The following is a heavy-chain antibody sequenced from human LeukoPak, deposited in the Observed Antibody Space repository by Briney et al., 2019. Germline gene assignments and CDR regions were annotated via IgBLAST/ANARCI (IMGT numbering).Heavy chain of an antibody. D-gene: IGHD3-10*01. CDR1: GFTFSSYA. CDR2: ISSDGTNK. V-gene: IGHV3-30*18. Sequence: PGGSLRLSCAASGFTFSSYAMHWVRQAPGKGLERVAVISSDGTNKFYADSVKGRFTISTDNSKNTLYLQMSSLRPEDTAVYYCAKDSLASYYGSGSYLGNWFDPWGQGTLVTVSS. J-gene: IGHJ5*02. CDR3: AKDSLASYYGSGSYLGNWFDP.